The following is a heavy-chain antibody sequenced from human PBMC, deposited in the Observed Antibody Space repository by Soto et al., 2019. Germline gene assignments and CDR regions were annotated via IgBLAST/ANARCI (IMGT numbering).Heavy chain of an antibody. Sequence: QVQLQQWGAGLLKPSETLSITCAVYGGPFSGYFWTWIRQPPGKGLEWIGEVSSSGTTNYNPSLKSRGTISVKTSKNQFSRKLTFETAADRGVYYCARRVGNYESRKGMDVWGQGTTVTVSS. CDR2: VSSSGTT. CDR1: GGPFSGYF. J-gene: IGHJ6*02. CDR3: ARRVGNYESRKGMDV. V-gene: IGHV4-34*01. D-gene: IGHD3-22*01.